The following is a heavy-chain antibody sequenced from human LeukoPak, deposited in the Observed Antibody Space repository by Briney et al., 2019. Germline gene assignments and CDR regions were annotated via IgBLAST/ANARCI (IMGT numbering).Heavy chain of an antibody. Sequence: PGGSLRLSCAASGFTFRDYYMSWIRQAPGKGLEWVSAISGSGGSTYYADSVKGRFTISRDNSKNTLYLQMNSLRAEDTAVYYCAKSGSGSYYYYYFDYWGQGTLVTVSS. CDR2: ISGSGGST. CDR3: AKSGSGSYYYYYFDY. V-gene: IGHV3-23*01. CDR1: GFTFRDYY. D-gene: IGHD3-10*01. J-gene: IGHJ4*02.